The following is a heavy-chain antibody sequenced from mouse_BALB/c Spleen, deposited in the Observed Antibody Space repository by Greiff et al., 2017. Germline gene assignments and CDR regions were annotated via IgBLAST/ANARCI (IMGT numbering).Heavy chain of an antibody. CDR3: ARWRGYYDAMDY. CDR1: GYTFTDYN. Sequence: VQLQQSGPELVKPGASVKISCKASGYTFTDYNMHWVKQSHGKSLEWIGYIYPYNGGTGYNQKFKSKATLTVDNSSSTAYMELRSLTSEDSAVYYCARWRGYYDAMDYWGQGTSVTVSS. CDR2: IYPYNGGT. V-gene: IGHV1S29*02. D-gene: IGHD2-2*01. J-gene: IGHJ4*01.